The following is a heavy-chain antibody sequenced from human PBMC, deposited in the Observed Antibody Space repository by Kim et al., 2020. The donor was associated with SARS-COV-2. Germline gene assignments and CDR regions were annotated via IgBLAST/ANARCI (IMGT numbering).Heavy chain of an antibody. J-gene: IGHJ4*02. V-gene: IGHV6-1*01. D-gene: IGHD6-13*01. Sequence: VSVKSRRTISPDTSKNQFSLQLNSVTPEDTAVYYCARDQPSIAAAGGFDYWGQGTLVTVSS. CDR3: ARDQPSIAAAGGFDY.